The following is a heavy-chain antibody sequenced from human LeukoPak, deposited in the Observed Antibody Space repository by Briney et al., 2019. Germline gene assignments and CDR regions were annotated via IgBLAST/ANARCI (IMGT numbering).Heavy chain of an antibody. Sequence: ASVKVSCKASGYTFSSYAISWVRQAPGQGLEWMGRIIPIFGTANYAQKFQGRVTITTDESTSTAYMELSSLRSEDTAVYYCASFSGGYCTNGVCHDAFDIWGQGTMVTVSS. CDR3: ASFSGGYCTNGVCHDAFDI. V-gene: IGHV1-69*05. CDR2: IIPIFGTA. J-gene: IGHJ3*02. CDR1: GYTFSSYA. D-gene: IGHD2-8*01.